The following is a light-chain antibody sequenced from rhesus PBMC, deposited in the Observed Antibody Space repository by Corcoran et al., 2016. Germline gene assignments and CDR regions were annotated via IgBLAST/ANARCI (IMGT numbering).Light chain of an antibody. J-gene: IGKJ3*01. CDR1: QGISSW. Sequence: DIQTTQSPSSLSASVGDKFTIICRASQGISSWLAWFQQKPVKAPKLLIYKASSLQSGVPSRFSGSGSGTDFTLTISSLQTEDFATYYCLQYSSSPFTFGPGTKLDIK. V-gene: IGKV1-22*01. CDR2: KAS. CDR3: LQYSSSPFT.